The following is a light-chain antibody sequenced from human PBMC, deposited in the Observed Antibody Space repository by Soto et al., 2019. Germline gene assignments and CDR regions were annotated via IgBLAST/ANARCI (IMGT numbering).Light chain of an antibody. Sequence: QSVLTQPPSASGTPGRRVTISCSGSSSNIGSNTVNWYQQLPGTAPKLLIYSINQRPSGVPDRFSGSKSGTSASLAISGLQSEDEADYYCAAWDDSLNAYVFGTGTKLTVL. CDR2: SIN. CDR1: SSNIGSNT. V-gene: IGLV1-44*01. CDR3: AAWDDSLNAYV. J-gene: IGLJ1*01.